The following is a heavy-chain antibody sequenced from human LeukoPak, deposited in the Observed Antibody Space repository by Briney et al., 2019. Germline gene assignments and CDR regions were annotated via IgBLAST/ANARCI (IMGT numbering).Heavy chain of an antibody. V-gene: IGHV4-39*07. D-gene: IGHD3-10*01. CDR1: GGSISSSSYY. CDR2: IYYSGST. Sequence: PSETLSLTCTVSGGSISSSSYYWGWIRQPPGKGLEWIGSIYYSGSTYYNPSLKSRVTISVDTSKNQFSLKLSSVTAADTAVYYCARHHMVRGVIVYYMDVWGKGTTVTISS. CDR3: ARHHMVRGVIVYYMDV. J-gene: IGHJ6*03.